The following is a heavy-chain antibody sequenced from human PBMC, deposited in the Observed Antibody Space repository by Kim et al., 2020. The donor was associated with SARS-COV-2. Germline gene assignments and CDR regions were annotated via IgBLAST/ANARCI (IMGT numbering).Heavy chain of an antibody. J-gene: IGHJ3*02. CDR3: ARCGGACEVSGYDVFYI. CDR1: GYTFRGYG. D-gene: IGHD3-22*01. CDR2: ISVYNVNT. V-gene: IGHV1-18*01. Sequence: ASVKVSCKASGYTFRGYGISWVRQAPGQGLEWMGYISVYNVNTNVTQKFHGRVDLTIDTSSETVFMELRSLRFDDTALYFCARCGGACEVSGYDVFYIGGQGTLVTVSS.